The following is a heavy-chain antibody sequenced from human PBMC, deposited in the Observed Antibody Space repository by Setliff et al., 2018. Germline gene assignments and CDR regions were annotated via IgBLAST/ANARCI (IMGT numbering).Heavy chain of an antibody. V-gene: IGHV1-2*02. CDR3: ARVIRNVNFDY. D-gene: IGHD1-1*01. Sequence: ASVKVSCKASGDTFSSYAINWVRQAPGQGLEWMGGIIPNSGGTNYAQKFQGRVTMTRDTSISTAYMELSRLRSDDTAVYYCARVIRNVNFDYWGQGTLVTVSS. CDR2: IIPNSGGT. J-gene: IGHJ4*02. CDR1: GDTFSSYA.